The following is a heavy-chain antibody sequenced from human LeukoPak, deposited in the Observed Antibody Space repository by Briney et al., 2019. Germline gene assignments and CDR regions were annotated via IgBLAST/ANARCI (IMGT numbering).Heavy chain of an antibody. Sequence: TSETLSLTCTVSGYSISSGYHWGWIRQPPGKGLEWIGSIYHSGSTYYNPSLKSRVTISVDTSKNQFSLKLSSVTAADTAVYYCARAFLARYENYYYYMDVWGKGTTVTVSS. CDR1: GYSISSGYH. CDR3: ARAFLARYENYYYYMDV. J-gene: IGHJ6*03. V-gene: IGHV4-38-2*02. D-gene: IGHD3-16*02. CDR2: IYHSGST.